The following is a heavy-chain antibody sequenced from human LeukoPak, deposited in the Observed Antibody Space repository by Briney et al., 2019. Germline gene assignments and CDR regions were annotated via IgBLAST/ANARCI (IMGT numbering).Heavy chain of an antibody. J-gene: IGHJ6*02. Sequence: GGSLRLSCAASGFTVSSNYMSWVRQAPGKGLEWVSVIYSGGSTYYADSVKGRFTISRDNSKNTLYLQMNSLRAEDTAVYYCARGYGDSDYYYYGMDVWGQGTTVTVSS. D-gene: IGHD4-17*01. V-gene: IGHV3-53*01. CDR2: IYSGGST. CDR1: GFTVSSNY. CDR3: ARGYGDSDYYYYGMDV.